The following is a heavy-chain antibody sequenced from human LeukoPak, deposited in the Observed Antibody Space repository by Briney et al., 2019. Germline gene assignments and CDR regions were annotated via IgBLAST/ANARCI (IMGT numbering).Heavy chain of an antibody. CDR3: ARLLRDWFDP. CDR2: INPSGGST. CDR1: GYTFSSNY. Sequence: ASVKVSCKASGYTFSSNYMHWVRQAPGQGLEWMGIINPSGGSTNYAQKFQGRVTMTTDTSTSTAYMELRSLRSDDTAVYYCARLLRDWFDPWGQGTLVTVSS. J-gene: IGHJ5*02. D-gene: IGHD2/OR15-2a*01. V-gene: IGHV1-46*01.